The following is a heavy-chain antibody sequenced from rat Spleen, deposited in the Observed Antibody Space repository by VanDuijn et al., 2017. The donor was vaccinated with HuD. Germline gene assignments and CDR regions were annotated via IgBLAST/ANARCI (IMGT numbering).Heavy chain of an antibody. CDR1: GYTFTSYD. D-gene: IGHD2-5*01. CDR3: ARERPGCGYWVTDA. CDR2: INTGGGGT. Sequence: QIQLQQSGAELAKPGSSVKISCKASGYTFTSYDISWIKQTTGQGLEHIGYINTGGGGTYYNEKFKGKATLTVDKSSSTAFMQLSSLTPGDAAVYYCARERPGCGYWVTDAGGQGASVTVSS. J-gene: IGHJ4*01. V-gene: IGHV1-57*01.